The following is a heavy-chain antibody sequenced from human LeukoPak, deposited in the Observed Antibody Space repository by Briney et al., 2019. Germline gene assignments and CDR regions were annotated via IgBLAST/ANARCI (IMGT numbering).Heavy chain of an antibody. CDR2: IYYSGST. CDR1: GGSVSSGSYY. D-gene: IGHD3-10*01. Sequence: SETLSLTCTVSGGSVSSGSYYWSWIRQLPGKGLEWIGYIYYSGSTNYNPSLKSRVTISVDTSKNQFSLKLSSVTAADTAVYYCARAPVWFGERDRPSSSPYYFDYWGQGTLVTVSS. CDR3: ARAPVWFGERDRPSSSPYYFDY. V-gene: IGHV4-61*01. J-gene: IGHJ4*02.